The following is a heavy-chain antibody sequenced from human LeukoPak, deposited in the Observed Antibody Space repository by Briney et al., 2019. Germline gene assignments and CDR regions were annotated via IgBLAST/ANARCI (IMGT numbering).Heavy chain of an antibody. V-gene: IGHV3-74*03. J-gene: IGHJ6*03. Sequence: PGGSLRLSCAASGFTFSSYWMHWVRQAPGKGLVWVSRISSDGSDTMYADSVKGRFTISRDNVNNTLYLQMNSLRGDDTAVYYCAREWDLPGTYSMDVWGKGTTVTVSS. CDR1: GFTFSSYW. CDR2: ISSDGSDT. CDR3: AREWDLPGTYSMDV. D-gene: IGHD1-26*01.